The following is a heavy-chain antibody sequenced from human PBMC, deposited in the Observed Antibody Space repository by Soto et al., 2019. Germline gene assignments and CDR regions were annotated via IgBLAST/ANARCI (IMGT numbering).Heavy chain of an antibody. J-gene: IGHJ4*02. D-gene: IGHD2-2*01. CDR2: IIPILGIA. CDR1: GGTFSSYT. Sequence: QVQLVQSGAEVKKPGSSVKVSCKASGGTFSSYTISWVRQAPGQGLEWMGRIIPILGIANYAQKFQGRVTITADKSTSTAYIELSSLRSEDTAVYYCARDCSSTSCPGGFDYWGQGTLVTVSS. CDR3: ARDCSSTSCPGGFDY. V-gene: IGHV1-69*08.